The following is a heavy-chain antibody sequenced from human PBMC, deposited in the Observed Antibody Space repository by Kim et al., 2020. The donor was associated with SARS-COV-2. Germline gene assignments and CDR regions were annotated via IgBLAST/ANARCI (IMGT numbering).Heavy chain of an antibody. Sequence: SVKVSCKASGGTFSSYAISWVRQAPGQGLEWMGRIIPILGIANYAQKFQGRVTITADKSTSTAYMELSSLRSEDTAVYYCARDPRGGYSYAIAYYYYGMDVWGQGTTVTVSS. D-gene: IGHD5-18*01. CDR3: ARDPRGGYSYAIAYYYYGMDV. CDR2: IIPILGIA. CDR1: GGTFSSYA. V-gene: IGHV1-69*04. J-gene: IGHJ6*02.